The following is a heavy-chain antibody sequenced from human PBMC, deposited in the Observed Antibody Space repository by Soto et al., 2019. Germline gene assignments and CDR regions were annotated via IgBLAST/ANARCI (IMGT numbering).Heavy chain of an antibody. CDR2: IYDDASA. J-gene: IGHJ5*02. D-gene: IGHD2-15*01. V-gene: IGHV4-59*01. CDR1: GGSISSSH. CDR3: ARDKYCRGGSCRKNWFDP. Sequence: KPSETLSLTCTVSGGSISSSHWSWIRQPPGKGLEWIAYIYDDASANYNPSLKSRATISLDMSKNQFSLKLTSLTAADTAVYYCARDKYCRGGSCRKNWFDPWGQGTLVTVSS.